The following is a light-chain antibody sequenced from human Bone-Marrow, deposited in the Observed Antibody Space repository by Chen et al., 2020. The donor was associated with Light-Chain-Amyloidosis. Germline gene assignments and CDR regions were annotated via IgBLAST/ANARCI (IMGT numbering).Light chain of an antibody. Sequence: SYELTQPPSVSVSPGQKARITCSGDDLPTKYAYWYQQKPGQAPGLVIHRDTERPSGISDRFSGSSSGTTATLTISRVQAEDEDDYHCQSADSSGTYEVIFGGGTKLTVL. J-gene: IGLJ2*01. CDR1: DLPTKY. V-gene: IGLV3-25*03. CDR2: RDT. CDR3: QSADSSGTYEVI.